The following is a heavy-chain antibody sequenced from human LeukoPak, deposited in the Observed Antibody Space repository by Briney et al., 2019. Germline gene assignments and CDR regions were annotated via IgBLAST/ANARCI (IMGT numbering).Heavy chain of an antibody. Sequence: SETLSLTCTVSGGSISSGDYYRSWIRQPPGKGLEWIGYIYYSGSTYYNPSLKSRVTISVDTSKNQFSLKLSSVTAADTAVYYCAREVVSGSYFYYYMDVWGKGTTVTVSS. CDR3: AREVVSGSYFYYYMDV. CDR1: GGSISSGDYY. V-gene: IGHV4-30-4*02. D-gene: IGHD1-26*01. CDR2: IYYSGST. J-gene: IGHJ6*03.